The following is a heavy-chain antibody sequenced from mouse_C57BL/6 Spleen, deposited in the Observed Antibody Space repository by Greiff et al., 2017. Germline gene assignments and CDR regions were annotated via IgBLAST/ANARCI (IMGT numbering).Heavy chain of an antibody. D-gene: IGHD2-4*01. V-gene: IGHV5-6*01. CDR1: GFTFSSYG. J-gene: IGHJ4*01. CDR3: ATYDYDGGPYYAMDY. CDR2: ISSGGSYT. Sequence: EVQLVESGGDLVKPGGSLKLSCAASGFTFSSYGMSWVRQTPDKRLEWVATISSGGSYTYYPDSVKGRFTISRDNAKNTLYLQMSSLKSEDTAMYYCATYDYDGGPYYAMDYWGQGTSVTVSS.